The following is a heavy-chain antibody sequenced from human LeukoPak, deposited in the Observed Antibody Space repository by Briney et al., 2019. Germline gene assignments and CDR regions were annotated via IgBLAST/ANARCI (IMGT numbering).Heavy chain of an antibody. CDR3: ARDYEYSSSSGYYYYYMDV. D-gene: IGHD6-6*01. V-gene: IGHV1-46*01. J-gene: IGHJ6*03. Sequence: ASVKVSCKASGYTFTSYHMHWVRQAPGQGLEWMGIINPSGGSTSYAQKFQGRVIMTRDTSTSTVYMELSSLRSEDTAMYYCARDYEYSSSSGYYYYYMDVWGKGTTVTVSS. CDR1: GYTFTSYH. CDR2: INPSGGST.